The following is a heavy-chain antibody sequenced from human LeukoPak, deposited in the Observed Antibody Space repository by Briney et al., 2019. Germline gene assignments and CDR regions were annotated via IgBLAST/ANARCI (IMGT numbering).Heavy chain of an antibody. CDR2: IYYSGST. D-gene: IGHD3-16*01. J-gene: IGHJ4*02. Sequence: SETLSLTCAVYGESFSGYYWTWIRQPPGKGLEWIGSIYYSGSTYYNPSLKSRVTISVDTSKNQFSLKLSSVTAADTAVYYCARKYYDPFDYWGQGTLVTVSS. CDR1: GESFSGYY. V-gene: IGHV4-34*01. CDR3: ARKYYDPFDY.